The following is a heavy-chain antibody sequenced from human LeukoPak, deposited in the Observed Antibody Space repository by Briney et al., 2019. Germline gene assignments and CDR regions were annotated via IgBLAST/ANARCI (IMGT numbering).Heavy chain of an antibody. J-gene: IGHJ4*02. D-gene: IGHD1-26*01. CDR2: ISYDGSNE. V-gene: IGHV3-30*18. CDR3: AKGVGATTLSLFDY. Sequence: GGSLRLSCAASGFTFGSYGMHWVRQAPGKGLEWVAAISYDGSNEYYLDSVKGRFTVSRDNSKNTLNLQMNTLTPEDTAVYYCAKGVGATTLSLFDYWGQGTLVTVSS. CDR1: GFTFGSYG.